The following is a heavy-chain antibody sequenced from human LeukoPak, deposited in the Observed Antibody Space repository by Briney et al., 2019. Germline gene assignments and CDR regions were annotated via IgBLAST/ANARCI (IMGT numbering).Heavy chain of an antibody. V-gene: IGHV3-74*01. Sequence: PGGSLRLSCAVPGTTFSSYWMHWVRQAPGKGLEWVARINSGGSSTSYADFVKGRFTISRDNAENTLSLQMDSLRAEDTAVYYCARVIDGWYFDYWGQGTLVTVSS. CDR3: ARVIDGWYFDY. D-gene: IGHD6-19*01. CDR1: GTTFSSYW. CDR2: INSGGSST. J-gene: IGHJ4*02.